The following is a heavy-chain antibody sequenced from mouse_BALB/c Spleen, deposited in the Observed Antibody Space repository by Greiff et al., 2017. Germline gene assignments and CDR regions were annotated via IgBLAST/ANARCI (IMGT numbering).Heavy chain of an antibody. Sequence: VQLVESGAELARPGASVKMSCKASGYTFTSYTMHWVKQRPGQGLEWIGYINPSSGYTNYNQKFKDKATLTADKSSSTAYMQLSSLTSEDSAVYYCAPRWDPWFAYWGQGTLVTVSA. CDR1: GYTFTSYT. D-gene: IGHD4-1*01. J-gene: IGHJ3*01. CDR2: INPSSGYT. V-gene: IGHV1-4*01. CDR3: APRWDPWFAY.